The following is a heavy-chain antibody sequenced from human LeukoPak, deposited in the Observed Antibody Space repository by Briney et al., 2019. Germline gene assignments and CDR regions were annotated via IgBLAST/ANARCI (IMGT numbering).Heavy chain of an antibody. Sequence: TGGSLRLPCAASGFTLNNYWMHWVRQAPGMGLVWVSCIRFDGGDTAYADSAKGRFTISRDNAKNTMFLQMNNLRAEDTAVYYCAKEIDGLDVWGQGTLVTVS. CDR2: IRFDGGDT. J-gene: IGHJ3*01. V-gene: IGHV3-74*01. CDR1: GFTLNNYW. CDR3: AKEIDGLDV.